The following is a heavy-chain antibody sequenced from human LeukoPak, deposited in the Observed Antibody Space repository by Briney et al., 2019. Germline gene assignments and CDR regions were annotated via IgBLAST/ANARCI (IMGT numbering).Heavy chain of an antibody. CDR3: ARNSYGHLNWFDP. D-gene: IGHD5-18*01. Sequence: PSETLSLTCTVSGGSISSSSYYWGWIRQPPGKGLDWIGSIYYSGSTYYNPSLKSRVTMSVHASKNHLSLKLSSVTAADTAVYYCARNSYGHLNWFDPWGQGTLVTVSS. J-gene: IGHJ5*02. CDR1: GGSISSSSYY. CDR2: IYYSGST. V-gene: IGHV4-39*07.